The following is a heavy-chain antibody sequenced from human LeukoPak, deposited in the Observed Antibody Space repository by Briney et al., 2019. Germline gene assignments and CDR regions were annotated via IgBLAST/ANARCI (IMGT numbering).Heavy chain of an antibody. CDR1: GYTFTSYA. CDR2: IDPYNGNT. CDR3: ARDRRGYNGILRY. J-gene: IGHJ4*02. D-gene: IGHD1-1*01. Sequence: GASVKVSCKASGYTFTSYALTWVRQAPGQGLEWMGYIDPYNGNTNYAQKFQGRVTVTTDRSTNTGYMDLRSLRSDDTAVYYCARDRRGYNGILRYWGQGALVTVSS. V-gene: IGHV1-18*01.